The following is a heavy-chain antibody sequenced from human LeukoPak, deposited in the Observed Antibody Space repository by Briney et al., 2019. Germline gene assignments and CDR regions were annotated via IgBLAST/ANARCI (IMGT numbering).Heavy chain of an antibody. Sequence: TGGSLRLSCAASGFTFSSYGMHWVRQAPGKGLEWVAVIWYDGSNKYYADSVKGRFTISRDNSKNTLYLQMNSLRAEDTAVYYCARDDRGYSYRTPFDYWGQGTLVTVSS. V-gene: IGHV3-33*08. J-gene: IGHJ4*02. D-gene: IGHD5-18*01. CDR2: IWYDGSNK. CDR1: GFTFSSYG. CDR3: ARDDRGYSYRTPFDY.